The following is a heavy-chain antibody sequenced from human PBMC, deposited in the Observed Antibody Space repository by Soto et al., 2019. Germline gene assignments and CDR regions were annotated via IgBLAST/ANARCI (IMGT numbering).Heavy chain of an antibody. J-gene: IGHJ4*02. D-gene: IGHD3-10*01. CDR2: INTDGSVA. CDR3: ARDDEGGSYCDLGY. Sequence: GGSLRLSCAASGLTFRSYWMHWVRQAPGKGLVWVSRINTDGSVAMYVDSVKGRFTISRDNAKNTLFLHMNSLRAEDTAVYYCARDDEGGSYCDLGYWGQGTLVTVSS. V-gene: IGHV3-74*03. CDR1: GLTFRSYW.